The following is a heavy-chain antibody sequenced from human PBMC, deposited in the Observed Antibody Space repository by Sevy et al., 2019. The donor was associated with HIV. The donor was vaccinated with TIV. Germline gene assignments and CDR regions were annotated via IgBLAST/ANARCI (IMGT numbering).Heavy chain of an antibody. Sequence: GGSLRLSCAASGFTFSDYYMSWIRQAPGKGLEWVSYISSSSSYTNHADSVKGRFTISRDNAKNSLYLQMNSLRAEDTAVYYCAREGSGYYAYWGQGTLVTVSS. CDR2: ISSSSSYT. CDR1: GFTFSDYY. V-gene: IGHV3-11*06. J-gene: IGHJ4*02. D-gene: IGHD3-22*01. CDR3: AREGSGYYAY.